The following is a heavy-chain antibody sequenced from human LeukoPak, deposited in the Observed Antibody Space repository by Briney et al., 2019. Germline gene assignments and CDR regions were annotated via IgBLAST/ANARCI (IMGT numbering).Heavy chain of an antibody. CDR3: ARGRYNWNVIYYFDY. J-gene: IGHJ4*02. D-gene: IGHD1-20*01. CDR2: INHSGST. Sequence: SETLSLTCAVYGGSFSGYYWSWIRQPPGKGLEWIGEINHSGSTNYNPSHKSRVTISVDTSKNQFSLKLSSVTAADTAVYYCARGRYNWNVIYYFDYWGQGTLVTVSS. V-gene: IGHV4-34*01. CDR1: GGSFSGYY.